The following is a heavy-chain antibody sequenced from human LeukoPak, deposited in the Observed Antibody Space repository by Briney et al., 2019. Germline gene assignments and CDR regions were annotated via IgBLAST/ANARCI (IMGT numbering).Heavy chain of an antibody. D-gene: IGHD2/OR15-2a*01. Sequence: GGSLRLSCAASGFTFSSYAMNWVRQAPGKGLEWVSNIRSNGDTVAYADSVKGRFTTSRDNAKNSLYLQMDSLRDEDTAVYYCVRDTFYAFDMWGQGTMVTVSS. CDR1: GFTFSSYA. J-gene: IGHJ3*02. CDR3: VRDTFYAFDM. V-gene: IGHV3-48*02. CDR2: IRSNGDTV.